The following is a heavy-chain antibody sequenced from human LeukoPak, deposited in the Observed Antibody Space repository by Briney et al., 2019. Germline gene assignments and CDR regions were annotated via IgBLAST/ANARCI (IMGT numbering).Heavy chain of an antibody. CDR2: ISSSSSYI. CDR3: ARGESSSSWVRLYYYYGMDV. D-gene: IGHD6-13*01. CDR1: GFTFSSYS. Sequence: PGGSLRLSCAASGFTFSSYSMNWVRQAPGKGLEWVSSISSSSSYIYYADSVKGRFTISRDNAKNSLYLQMNSLRAEDTAVYYCARGESSSSWVRLYYYYGMDVWGQGTTVTVSS. J-gene: IGHJ6*02. V-gene: IGHV3-21*01.